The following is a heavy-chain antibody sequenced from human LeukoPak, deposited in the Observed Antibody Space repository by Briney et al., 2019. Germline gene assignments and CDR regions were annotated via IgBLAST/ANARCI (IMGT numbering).Heavy chain of an antibody. D-gene: IGHD2-2*01. CDR2: IYTSGST. CDR1: GGSISSYY. J-gene: IGHJ4*02. CDR3: ARARCSSTSCPLDY. V-gene: IGHV4-4*07. Sequence: PSETLSLTCTVSGGSISSYYWSWIRQPAGKGLEWIGRIYTSGSTNYNPPLKSRVTMSVDTSKNQFSLKLSSVTAADTAVYYCARARCSSTSCPLDYWGQGTLVTVSS.